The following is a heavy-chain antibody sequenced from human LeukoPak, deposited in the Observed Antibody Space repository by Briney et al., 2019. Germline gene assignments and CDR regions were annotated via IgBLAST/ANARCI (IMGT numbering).Heavy chain of an antibody. Sequence: PETLSLTCTVSGGSLSSGSWTWIRQPPGKRLQWIGYIYYSGSTYYNPSLKSRVTTSVDTSKNQFSLKLSSVTAADTAVYYCARNSELSRYRGWFDPWGQGTLVTVSS. CDR2: IYYSGST. CDR3: ARNSELSRYRGWFDP. V-gene: IGHV4-59*04. J-gene: IGHJ5*02. D-gene: IGHD1-26*01. CDR1: GGSLSSGS.